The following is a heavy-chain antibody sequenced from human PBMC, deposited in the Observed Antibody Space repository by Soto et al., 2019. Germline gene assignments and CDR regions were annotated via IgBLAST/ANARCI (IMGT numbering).Heavy chain of an antibody. V-gene: IGHV3-30-3*01. CDR1: GFTFSSYA. CDR3: ARDNGSYYSSRYYYGMDV. Sequence: QVQLVESGGGVVQPGRSLRLSCAASGFTFSSYAMHWVRQAPGKGLEWVAVISYDGSNKYYADSVKGRFTISRDNSKNTLYLQMNSLRAEDTAVYYCARDNGSYYSSRYYYGMDVWGPGTTVTVSS. J-gene: IGHJ6*02. D-gene: IGHD1-26*01. CDR2: ISYDGSNK.